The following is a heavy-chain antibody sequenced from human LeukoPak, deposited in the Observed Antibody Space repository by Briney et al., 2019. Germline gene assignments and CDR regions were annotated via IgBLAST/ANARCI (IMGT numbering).Heavy chain of an antibody. CDR1: GGSISSSSYY. CDR2: IHYSGST. V-gene: IGHV4-39*07. D-gene: IGHD4-17*01. J-gene: IGHJ6*03. Sequence: KPSETLSLTCTASGGSISSSSYYWGWIRQPPGKGLEWIGSIHYSGSTYYNPSLKSRVTISVDTSKNQFSLKLSSVTAADTAVYYCAREATVTSPLDYYYYMDVWGKGTTVTVSS. CDR3: AREATVTSPLDYYYYMDV.